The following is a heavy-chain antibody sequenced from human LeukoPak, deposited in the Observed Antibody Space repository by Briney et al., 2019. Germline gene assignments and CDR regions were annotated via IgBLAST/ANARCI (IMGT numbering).Heavy chain of an antibody. J-gene: IGHJ4*02. CDR1: GGSISSSSYY. CDR2: IYYSGST. Sequence: PSETLSLTXTVSGGSISSSSYYWGWIRQPPGKGLEWIGSIYYSGSTYYNPSLKSRVTISVDASKNQFSLKLSSVTAADTAVYYCARHGLGYYPYYFDYWGQRTLVTVSS. V-gene: IGHV4-39*01. CDR3: ARHGLGYYPYYFDY. D-gene: IGHD3-22*01.